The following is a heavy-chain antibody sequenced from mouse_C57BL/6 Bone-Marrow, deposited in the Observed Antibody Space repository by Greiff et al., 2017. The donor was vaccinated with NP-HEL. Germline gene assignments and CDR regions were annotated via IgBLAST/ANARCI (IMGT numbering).Heavy chain of an antibody. CDR3: ARHPGIYYYGSSHYFDY. CDR1: GFTFSSYG. D-gene: IGHD1-1*01. CDR2: ISSGGSYT. V-gene: IGHV5-6*01. J-gene: IGHJ2*01. Sequence: EVHLVESGGDLVKPGGSLKLSCAASGFTFSSYGMSWVRQTPDKRLEWVATISSGGSYTYYPDSVKGRFTISRDNAKNTLYLQMSSLKSEDTAMYYCARHPGIYYYGSSHYFDYWGQGTTLTVSS.